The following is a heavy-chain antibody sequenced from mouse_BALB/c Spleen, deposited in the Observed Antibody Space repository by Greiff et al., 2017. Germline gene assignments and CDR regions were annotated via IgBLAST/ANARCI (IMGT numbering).Heavy chain of an antibody. J-gene: IGHJ4*01. V-gene: IGHV1-5*01. D-gene: IGHD2-14*01. CDR3: TRGDRYDEGDYYAMDY. Sequence: VQLKESGTVLARPGASVKMSCKASGYTFTSYWMHWVQQRPGQGLEWIGAIYPGNSDTSYNQKFKGKAKLTAVTATSTAYMELSSLTNEDSAVYYCTRGDRYDEGDYYAMDYWGQGTSVTVSS. CDR1: GYTFTSYW. CDR2: IYPGNSDT.